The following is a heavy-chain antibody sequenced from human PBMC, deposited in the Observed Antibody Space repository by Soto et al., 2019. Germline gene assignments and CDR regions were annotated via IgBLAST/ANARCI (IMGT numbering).Heavy chain of an antibody. D-gene: IGHD3-22*01. CDR3: ARVGEYYYDSSGYYHGY. V-gene: IGHV1-18*01. CDR2: ISAYNGNT. Sequence: ASVKVSCKASGYTFTSYGISWVRQAPGQGLEWMGWISAYNGNTNYAQKLQGRVTMTTDTSTSTAYMELRSLRSDDTAVYYCARVGEYYYDSSGYYHGYWGQGTLVTVSS. CDR1: GYTFTSYG. J-gene: IGHJ4*02.